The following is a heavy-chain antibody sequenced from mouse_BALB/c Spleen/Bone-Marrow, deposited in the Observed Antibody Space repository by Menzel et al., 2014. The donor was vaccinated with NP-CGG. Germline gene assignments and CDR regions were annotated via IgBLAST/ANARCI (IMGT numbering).Heavy chain of an antibody. CDR2: ISSGGGYT. Sequence: EVQVVESGGDLVKPGGSLKLSCAASGFTFSTYGMSWVRQTPDKRLEWVATISSGGGYTYYPDSVEGRFTISRDNANNTLYLQMSSLKSEDTAMYYCTRQRNWDHYAMDYWGQGTSVTVSS. CDR3: TRQRNWDHYAMDY. D-gene: IGHD4-1*01. CDR1: GFTFSTYG. J-gene: IGHJ4*01. V-gene: IGHV5-6*01.